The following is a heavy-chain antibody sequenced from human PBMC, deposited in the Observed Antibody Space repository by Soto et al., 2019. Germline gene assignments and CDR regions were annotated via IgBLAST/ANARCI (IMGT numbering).Heavy chain of an antibody. Sequence: GGSLRLSCAASGFTVSSNYMSWVRQAPGKGLEWVSTISGSGALTFYADSVKGRFTISSDNSKNTLYLQMTSLRAEDTAIFYCAKDSGLYHHASGYYGFFDYWGQGT. V-gene: IGHV3-23*01. CDR1: GFTVSSNY. D-gene: IGHD3-22*01. J-gene: IGHJ4*02. CDR3: AKDSGLYHHASGYYGFFDY. CDR2: ISGSGALT.